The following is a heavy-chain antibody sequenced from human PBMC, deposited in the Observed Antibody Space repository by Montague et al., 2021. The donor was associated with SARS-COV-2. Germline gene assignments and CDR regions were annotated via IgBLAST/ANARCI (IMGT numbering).Heavy chain of an antibody. Sequence: SETLSLTCAVYGGSFSGYYWSWIRQPPGKGLEWIGEINHSGSTNYNPSLKSRVTISVDTSKNQFSLKLSSVTAADTAVYYCARVPWFDPLLWFGEPLWGQGTLVTVSS. CDR2: INHSGST. J-gene: IGHJ4*02. CDR1: GGSFSGYY. CDR3: ARVPWFDPLLWFGEPL. D-gene: IGHD3-10*01. V-gene: IGHV4-34*01.